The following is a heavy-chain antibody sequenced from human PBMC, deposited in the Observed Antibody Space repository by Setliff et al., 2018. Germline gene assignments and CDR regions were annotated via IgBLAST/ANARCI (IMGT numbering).Heavy chain of an antibody. Sequence: GGSLRLSCVASGFTFSTYSMSWVRQAPGKGLEWVSAISGDSVYIYYADSVKGRFTISRDNSKNTLYLQMRSLRAEDTAIYYCANHNPARRALNGTPLDNWGQGTLVTVSS. J-gene: IGHJ4*02. D-gene: IGHD3-9*01. CDR1: GFTFSTYS. V-gene: IGHV3-23*01. CDR2: ISGDSVYI. CDR3: ANHNPARRALNGTPLDN.